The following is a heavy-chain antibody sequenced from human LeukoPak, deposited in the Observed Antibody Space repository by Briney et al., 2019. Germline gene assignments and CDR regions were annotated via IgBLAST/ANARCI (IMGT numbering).Heavy chain of an antibody. Sequence: SVKVSCKASGGTFSSYAISWVRQAPGQGLEWMGGIIPIFGTGNYAQKFQGRVTITTDESTSTAFMELSSLRSEDTAVYYCAVATPEYYFDYWGQGTLVTVSS. CDR2: IIPIFGTG. V-gene: IGHV1-69*05. J-gene: IGHJ4*02. D-gene: IGHD5-12*01. CDR3: AVATPEYYFDY. CDR1: GGTFSSYA.